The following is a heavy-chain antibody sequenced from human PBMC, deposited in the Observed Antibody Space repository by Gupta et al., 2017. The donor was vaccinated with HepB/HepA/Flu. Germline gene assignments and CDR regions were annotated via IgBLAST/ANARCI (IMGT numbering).Heavy chain of an antibody. CDR2: ITGDGGTT. D-gene: IGHD5-12*01. CDR1: GFTFRTYA. V-gene: IGHV3-23*01. Sequence: EVHLLESGGGLVQPGGSLRLSCAASGFTFRTYAMSWVRQAPGKGLEGVSAITGDGGTTKYADAVKARFTISRDNSKNTLYLKMSSLRAEDTAVYFFAKDRAGGFPSPHGGQGTLVTVSS. J-gene: IGHJ4*02. CDR3: AKDRAGGFPSPH.